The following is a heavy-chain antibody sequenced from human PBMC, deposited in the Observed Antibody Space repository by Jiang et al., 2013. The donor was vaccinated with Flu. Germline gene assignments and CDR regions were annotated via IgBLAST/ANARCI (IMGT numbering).Heavy chain of an antibody. J-gene: IGHJ5*02. CDR2: ISSSGSTI. Sequence: CAASGFTFSSYEMNWVRQAPGKGLEWVSYISSSGSTIYYADSVKGRFTISRDNAKNSLYLQMNSLRAEDTAVYYCASITIFGVAKMNWFDPWGQGTLVTVSS. V-gene: IGHV3-48*03. CDR1: GFTFSSYE. D-gene: IGHD3-3*01. CDR3: ASITIFGVAKMNWFDP.